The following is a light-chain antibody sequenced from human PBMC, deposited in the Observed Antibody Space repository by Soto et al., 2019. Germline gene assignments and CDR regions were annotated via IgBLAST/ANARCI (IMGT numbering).Light chain of an antibody. CDR1: QSVDIN. CDR2: GAS. CDR3: QQYNNWPPIT. V-gene: IGKV3-15*01. Sequence: IVLTRSPSTLSVSPGDRVTLSCRASQSVDINLAWYQQKAGQAPRLLVYGASTKATDMPGRFSGRGSGTEFTHTINNLQSEDFAVYFCQQYNNWPPITFGQGTRLEVK. J-gene: IGKJ5*01.